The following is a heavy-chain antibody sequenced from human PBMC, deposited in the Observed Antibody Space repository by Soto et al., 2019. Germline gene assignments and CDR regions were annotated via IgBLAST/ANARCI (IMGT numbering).Heavy chain of an antibody. Sequence: VASVKVSCKASGYTFTSYDINWVRQATGQGLEWMGWMNPNSGNTGYAQKFQGRVTMTRNTSISTAYMELSSLRSEDTAVYYCARGGDSSPYYYYYYGMDVWGQGTTVTVSS. V-gene: IGHV1-8*01. D-gene: IGHD6-13*01. CDR3: ARGGDSSPYYYYYYGMDV. CDR2: MNPNSGNT. J-gene: IGHJ6*02. CDR1: GYTFTSYD.